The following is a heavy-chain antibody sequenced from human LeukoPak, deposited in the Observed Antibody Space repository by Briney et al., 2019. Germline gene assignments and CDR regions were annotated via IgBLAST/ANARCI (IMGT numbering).Heavy chain of an antibody. J-gene: IGHJ4*02. CDR2: ISSSGST. Sequence: SETLSLTCTVSGGSISSGGYYWSWLRQHPGKGLEWIGYISSSGSTYYHPSLKSRVTISVDTSKNQFSLNLSSVTAADTAVYYCATRVSSSRYLPYFDYWGQGTLVTVSS. CDR1: GGSISSGGYY. V-gene: IGHV4-31*03. D-gene: IGHD6-13*01. CDR3: ATRVSSSRYLPYFDY.